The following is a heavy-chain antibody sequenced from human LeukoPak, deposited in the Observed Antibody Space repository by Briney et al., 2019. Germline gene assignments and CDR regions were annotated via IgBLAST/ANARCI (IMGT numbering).Heavy chain of an antibody. Sequence: ASVKVSCKASGYTFTGYYMHWVRQAPGQGLEWMGWINPNSGGTNYAQKFQGRVTMTRDTSTSTAYMELSRLRSDDTAVYYCARGNMPMVYAIHPMDVSGKGTTVTVSS. J-gene: IGHJ6*04. CDR3: ARGNMPMVYAIHPMDV. V-gene: IGHV1-2*02. D-gene: IGHD2-8*01. CDR1: GYTFTGYY. CDR2: INPNSGGT.